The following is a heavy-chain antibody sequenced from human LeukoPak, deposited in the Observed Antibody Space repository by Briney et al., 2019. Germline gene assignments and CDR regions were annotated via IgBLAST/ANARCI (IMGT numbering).Heavy chain of an antibody. Sequence: PSETLSLTCAVYGGSFSGYYWSWIRQPPGKGLEWIGEINHSGGTNYNPSLKSRVTISVDTSKNQFSLKLSSVTAADTAVYYCARAVTVAGSSDYWGQGTLVTVSS. CDR1: GGSFSGYY. CDR3: ARAVTVAGSSDY. D-gene: IGHD6-19*01. CDR2: INHSGGT. V-gene: IGHV4-34*01. J-gene: IGHJ4*02.